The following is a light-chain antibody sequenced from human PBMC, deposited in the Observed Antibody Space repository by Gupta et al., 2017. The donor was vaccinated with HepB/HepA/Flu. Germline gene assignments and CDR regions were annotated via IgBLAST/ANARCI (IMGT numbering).Light chain of an antibody. CDR1: QTISRW. V-gene: IGKV1-5*03. J-gene: IGKJ2*02. CDR3: QQDNSYPCT. CDR2: KAA. Sequence: DIQMTQSPSTLSASVGDRVTITCRARQTISRWLAWYQQKPGKAPKLLIYKAANLESGVPSRFSGSGSGTEFTLTISSLQPDDFATYYCQQDNSYPCTFGQGTKVEIK.